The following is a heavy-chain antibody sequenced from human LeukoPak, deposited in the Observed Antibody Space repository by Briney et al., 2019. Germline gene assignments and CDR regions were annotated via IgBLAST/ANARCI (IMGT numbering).Heavy chain of an antibody. D-gene: IGHD2-2*02. Sequence: GGSLRLSCAASGFTFSSYSMNWVRQAPGKGLEWVSSISSSSSYIYYADSERGRFTISRDNAKNSLYLQMNSLTAEDTAVYYCARDAGYCSSTSCYKADGLDYYYYYGMDVWGQGTTVTVSS. CDR2: ISSSSSYI. J-gene: IGHJ6*02. CDR1: GFTFSSYS. V-gene: IGHV3-21*01. CDR3: ARDAGYCSSTSCYKADGLDYYYYYGMDV.